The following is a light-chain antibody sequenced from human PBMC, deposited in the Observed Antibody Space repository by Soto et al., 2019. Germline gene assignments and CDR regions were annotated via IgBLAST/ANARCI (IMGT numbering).Light chain of an antibody. CDR1: QNVRAF. J-gene: IGKJ4*01. Sequence: EVVLTQSPATLSLSPGERATLSCRASQNVRAFLDWYQQKPGQAPRLLLYDASNRATGIPDKFSGSGSGTDFTLTISNLEPEEVAVYYCQQRRDWPLTFGGGTKVEIK. V-gene: IGKV3-11*01. CDR3: QQRRDWPLT. CDR2: DAS.